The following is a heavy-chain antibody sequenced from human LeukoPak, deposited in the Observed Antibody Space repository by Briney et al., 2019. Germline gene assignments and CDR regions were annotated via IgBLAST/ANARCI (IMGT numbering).Heavy chain of an antibody. CDR3: ARARQPTKLESGVEYFQH. D-gene: IGHD2-15*01. CDR1: GYTFTSYY. J-gene: IGHJ1*01. Sequence: ASVKVSCKASGYTFTSYYMHWVRQAPGQGLEWMGIINPSGGSTSYAQKFQGRVTMTRDTSTSTVYMELSSLRSEDTAVYYCARARQPTKLESGVEYFQHWGQGTLVTVFS. V-gene: IGHV1-46*01. CDR2: INPSGGST.